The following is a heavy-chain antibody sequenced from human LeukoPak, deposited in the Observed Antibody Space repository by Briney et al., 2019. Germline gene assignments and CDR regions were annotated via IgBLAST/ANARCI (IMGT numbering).Heavy chain of an antibody. CDR2: FSTSGST. CDR3: ARKGGTYLFDY. CDR1: GDSISNYY. D-gene: IGHD1-26*01. V-gene: IGHV4-4*09. Sequence: SETLSLTCTVSGDSISNYYWNWIRQPPGKGLEWVGYFSTSGSTTYNPSLKSRVTISVDTSKNQFSLKLSSVTAADTAVYYYARKGGTYLFDYWGQGTLVTVSS. J-gene: IGHJ4*02.